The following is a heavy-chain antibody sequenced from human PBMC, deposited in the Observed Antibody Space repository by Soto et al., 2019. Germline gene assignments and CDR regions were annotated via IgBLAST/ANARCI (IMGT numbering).Heavy chain of an antibody. V-gene: IGHV3-30*18. CDR3: AKDLESTGHPSPKRVYYYYGMDV. CDR2: ISYDGSNK. Sequence: GGSLRLSCAASGFTFSSYGMHWVRQAPSKGLEWVAVISYDGSNKYYADSVKGRFTISRDNSKNTLYLQMNSLRAEDTAVYYCAKDLESTGHPSPKRVYYYYGMDVWGQGTTVTVSS. J-gene: IGHJ6*02. D-gene: IGHD1-1*01. CDR1: GFTFSSYG.